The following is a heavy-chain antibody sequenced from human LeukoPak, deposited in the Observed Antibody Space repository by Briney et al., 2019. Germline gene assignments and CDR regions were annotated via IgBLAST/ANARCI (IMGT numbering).Heavy chain of an antibody. V-gene: IGHV1-69*10. D-gene: IGHD5-24*01. J-gene: IGHJ4*02. Sequence: SVKVSCKAPGGTFSSYAISWVRQAPGQGLEWMGGIIPIFGIANYAQKFQGRVTITADKSTSTAYMELSSLRSEDTAVYYCARDLQGRDGYKDWGQGTLVTVSS. CDR1: GGTFSSYA. CDR2: IIPIFGIA. CDR3: ARDLQGRDGYKD.